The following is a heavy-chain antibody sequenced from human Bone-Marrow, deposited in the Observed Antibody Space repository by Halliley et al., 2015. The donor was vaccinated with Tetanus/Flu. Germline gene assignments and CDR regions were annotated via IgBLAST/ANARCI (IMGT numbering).Heavy chain of an antibody. Sequence: ISIIGTSTTYTDSGGGRFTVSRDNAKNSLYLQLYSLRPEDTAVYYCARDDTSSPMYSGYWGQGALVTVSS. V-gene: IGHV3-11*06. CDR2: ISIIGTST. D-gene: IGHD6-13*01. CDR3: ARDDTSSPMYSGY. J-gene: IGHJ4*02.